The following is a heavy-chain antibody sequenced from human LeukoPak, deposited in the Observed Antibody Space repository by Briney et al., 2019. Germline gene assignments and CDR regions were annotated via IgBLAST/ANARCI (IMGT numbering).Heavy chain of an antibody. CDR3: ARSSSGYYYY. V-gene: IGHV5-51*01. D-gene: IGHD3-22*01. CDR1: GYSFTNYW. CDR2: IYPGDSDT. J-gene: IGHJ4*02. Sequence: GESLKISCKGSGYSFTNYWIGWVRQMPGKGLEWMGIIYPGDSDTRYSPSFQGQVTISADKSISTAYLQRSSLKASDTAIYYCARSSSGYYYYWGQGTLVAVSS.